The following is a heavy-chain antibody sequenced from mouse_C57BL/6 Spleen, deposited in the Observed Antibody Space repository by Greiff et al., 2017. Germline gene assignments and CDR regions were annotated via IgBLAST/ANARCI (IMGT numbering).Heavy chain of an antibody. D-gene: IGHD1-1*01. CDR2: INPGSGGT. Sequence: QVQLQQSGAELVRPGTSVKVSCKASGYAFTNYLIEWVKQRPGQGLEWIGVINPGSGGTNYNEKFKGKATLTADKSSSTAYMQLSSLTSEDSAVYFCARSYYGSVYAMDYWGQGTSVTVSS. V-gene: IGHV1-54*01. CDR1: GYAFTNYL. CDR3: ARSYYGSVYAMDY. J-gene: IGHJ4*01.